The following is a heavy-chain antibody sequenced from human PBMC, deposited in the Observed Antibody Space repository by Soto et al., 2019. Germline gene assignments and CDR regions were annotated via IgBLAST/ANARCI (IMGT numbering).Heavy chain of an antibody. CDR3: AREAEYAFDI. Sequence: PLETLSLTCTVSGGSISSYYWSWIRQPPGKGLEWIGYIYYSGSTNYNPSLKSRVTISVDTSKNQFSLKLSSVTAADTAVYYCAREAEYAFDIWGQGTMVTVSS. V-gene: IGHV4-59*01. CDR1: GGSISSYY. J-gene: IGHJ3*02. CDR2: IYYSGST. D-gene: IGHD3-10*01.